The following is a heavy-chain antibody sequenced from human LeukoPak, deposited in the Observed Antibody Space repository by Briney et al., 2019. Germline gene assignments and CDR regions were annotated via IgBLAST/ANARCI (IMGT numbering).Heavy chain of an antibody. Sequence: GGSLRLSCAASGFTFYYYPMHWVRQAPGKGLEWVAVISYGGSNEYYADSVKGRFTISRDNSKNTLYLQMSSLRAEDTAVYYCVRPIDNGSGSYYFDYWGQGTLVTVTS. D-gene: IGHD3-10*01. CDR3: VRPIDNGSGSYYFDY. V-gene: IGHV3-30*04. CDR2: ISYGGSNE. CDR1: GFTFYYYP. J-gene: IGHJ4*02.